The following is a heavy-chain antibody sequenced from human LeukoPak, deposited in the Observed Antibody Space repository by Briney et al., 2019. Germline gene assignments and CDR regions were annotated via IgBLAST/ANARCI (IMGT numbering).Heavy chain of an antibody. J-gene: IGHJ4*02. CDR1: GFTFSSYA. D-gene: IGHD3-9*01. CDR2: ISYDVRNK. CDR3: AKWGDYDILTGYYDSDY. Sequence: GGSLRLSCAASGFTFSSYAMQWVRQAPGKGLEWVAFISYDVRNKNYTDSVKGRFTISRDNPKNTLYLQMNSLRAEDTAVYYCAKWGDYDILTGYYDSDYGGQGTLVTVSS. V-gene: IGHV3-30-3*02.